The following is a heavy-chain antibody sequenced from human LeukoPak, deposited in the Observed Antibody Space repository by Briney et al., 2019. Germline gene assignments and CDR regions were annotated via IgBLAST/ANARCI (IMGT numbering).Heavy chain of an antibody. CDR3: ARLYCRGGNCYSYFDS. J-gene: IGHJ4*02. V-gene: IGHV4-4*07. CDR2: IYANGAT. Sequence: SETLSLTCTVSGGSMNDYYWYWIRQPAGKGLECIGRIYANGATNYNASLKSRITISVDTSKNQFSLTLNSVTAADSAVYYCARLYCRGGNCYSYFDSWGRGTLVTVSS. CDR1: GGSMNDYY. D-gene: IGHD2-15*01.